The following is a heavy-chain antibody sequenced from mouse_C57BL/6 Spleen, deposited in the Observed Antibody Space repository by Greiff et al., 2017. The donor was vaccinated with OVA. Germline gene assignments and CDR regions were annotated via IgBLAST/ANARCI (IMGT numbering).Heavy chain of an antibody. D-gene: IGHD1-1*01. J-gene: IGHJ1*03. CDR3: ALITTVVATPLDV. CDR1: GYTFTSYW. V-gene: IGHV1-7*01. CDR2: INPSSGYT. Sequence: VQLQQSGAELAKPGASVKLSCKASGYTFTSYWMHWVKQRPGQGLEWIGYINPSSGYTKYNQKFKDKATLTAYKSSSTAYMQLSSLTYEDSSVYYCALITTVVATPLDVWGTGTTVTVSS.